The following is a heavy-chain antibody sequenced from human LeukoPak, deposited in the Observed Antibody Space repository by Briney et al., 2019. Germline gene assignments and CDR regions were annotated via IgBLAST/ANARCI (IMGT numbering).Heavy chain of an antibody. CDR2: ISDGESP. J-gene: IGHJ4*02. D-gene: IGHD3-3*01. V-gene: IGHV4-4*08. Sequence: PSETLSLTCSVSGGSISYYYWSWIRQFPGKGLEWIGYISDGESPDYNPSLQSRVTIYVDSSKNQFSLKLSSVTAADTAVYYCARDFLHYDFWSGYLSWGQGTLVTVSS. CDR1: GGSISYYY. CDR3: ARDFLHYDFWSGYLS.